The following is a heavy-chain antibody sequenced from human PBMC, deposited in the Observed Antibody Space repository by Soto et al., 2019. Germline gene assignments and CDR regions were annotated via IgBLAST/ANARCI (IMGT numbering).Heavy chain of an antibody. J-gene: IGHJ5*02. V-gene: IGHV4-30-2*01. D-gene: IGHD6-13*01. Sequence: PSETLSLTCAVSGGSISSGGYSWSWIRQPPGKGLEWIGYIYHSGSTYYNPSLKSRVTISVDRSKNQFSLKLSSVTAADTAVYYCARGGEQLESNNWFDPWGQGTLVTVSS. CDR3: ARGGEQLESNNWFDP. CDR1: GGSISSGGYS. CDR2: IYHSGST.